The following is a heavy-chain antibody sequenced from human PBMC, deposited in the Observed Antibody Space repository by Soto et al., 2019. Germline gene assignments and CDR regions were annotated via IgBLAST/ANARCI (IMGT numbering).Heavy chain of an antibody. Sequence: SETLSLTCIVSGGSITSYHWSWIRQVPGKGMESIAYTSSNGNTHYNPSLPSRVAISMDTSKNQLSLKLTYMTAADTAVYYCARDMQAGFTHYFDPWGQGTLVTVSS. CDR2: TSSNGNT. CDR3: ARDMQAGFTHYFDP. CDR1: GGSITSYH. J-gene: IGHJ5*02. D-gene: IGHD6-19*01. V-gene: IGHV4-59*01.